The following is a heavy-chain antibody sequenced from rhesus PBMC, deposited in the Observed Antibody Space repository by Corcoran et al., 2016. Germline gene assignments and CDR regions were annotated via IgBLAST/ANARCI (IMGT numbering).Heavy chain of an antibody. CDR1: GLTFSSYD. V-gene: IGHV3-136*01. J-gene: IGHJ4*01. Sequence: EVQLVESGGGLVQPGGSLRLSCAASGLTFSSYDMSWVRKATEKGLVCFSYISYIGITIYYADALKGRFTISRDNAKNSLSLQVSSLRAEDTAVYYCTRGGYSYSPSSHFDYWGQGVLVTVSS. CDR3: TRGGYSYSPSSHFDY. D-gene: IGHD5-12*01. CDR2: ISYIGITI.